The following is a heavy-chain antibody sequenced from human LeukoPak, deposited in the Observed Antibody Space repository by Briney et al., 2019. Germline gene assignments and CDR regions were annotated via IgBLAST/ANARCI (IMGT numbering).Heavy chain of an antibody. CDR1: GYTFTSYY. J-gene: IGHJ4*02. CDR2: IDPSGGST. D-gene: IGHD3-9*01. V-gene: IGHV1-46*01. CDR3: ARGKVRDYSDY. Sequence: ASVKVSCKASGYTFTSYYMHWVRQAPGQGLEWMGIIDPSGGSTTYAQKFQGRVTMTRDTSTTTVYMELSSLRSDDTAMYYCARGKVRDYSDYWGQGTLVIVSS.